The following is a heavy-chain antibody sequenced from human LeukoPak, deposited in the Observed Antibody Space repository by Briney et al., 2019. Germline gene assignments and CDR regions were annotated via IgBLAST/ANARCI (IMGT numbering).Heavy chain of an antibody. J-gene: IGHJ4*02. Sequence: ASVKVSCKASGYTFTSYGISWVRQAPGQGLEWMGWISAYNGNTNYAQKLQGRVTMTTDTSTSTAYMELRSLRSDDTAVYYCASSSCSSTSCYLAFDYWGQGTLVTVSS. CDR3: ASSSCSSTSCYLAFDY. CDR2: ISAYNGNT. D-gene: IGHD2-2*01. V-gene: IGHV1-18*01. CDR1: GYTFTSYG.